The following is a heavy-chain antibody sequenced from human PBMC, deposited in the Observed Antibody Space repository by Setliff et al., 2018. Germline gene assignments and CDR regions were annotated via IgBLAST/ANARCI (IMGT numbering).Heavy chain of an antibody. CDR2: IHHGGST. Sequence: PSETLRLSCAASGFTFSNAWMSWVRQPPGRGLEWIGEIHHGGSTNYNSSLKSRVTISVDKSKNQFSLNLSSVTAADTAVYYCAKGGVAGLDSWGQGTLVTVSS. J-gene: IGHJ4*02. CDR1: GFTFSNAW. CDR3: AKGGVAGLDS. D-gene: IGHD6-19*01. V-gene: IGHV4-4*02.